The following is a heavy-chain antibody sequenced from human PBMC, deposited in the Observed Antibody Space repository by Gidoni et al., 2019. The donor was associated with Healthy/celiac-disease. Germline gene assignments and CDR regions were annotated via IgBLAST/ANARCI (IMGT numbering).Heavy chain of an antibody. D-gene: IGHD2-2*01. CDR2: IIPIFGTA. Sequence: QVQLVQSGAEVKKPGSSVKVSCKASGGTFSSYAISWVRQAPGQGLEWMGGIIPIFGTANYAQKFQGRVTITADESTSTAYMELSSLRSEDTAVYYCARDRGEYCSSTSCYENYYGMDVWGQGTTVTVSS. CDR1: GGTFSSYA. J-gene: IGHJ6*02. CDR3: ARDRGEYCSSTSCYENYYGMDV. V-gene: IGHV1-69*01.